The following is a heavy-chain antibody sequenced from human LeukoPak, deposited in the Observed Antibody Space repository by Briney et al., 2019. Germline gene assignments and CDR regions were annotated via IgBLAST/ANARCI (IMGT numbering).Heavy chain of an antibody. Sequence: SETLSLTCTVSGGSISSYYWSWIRQSAGKELEWIGRVLSGGTTNYNPSLKSRVTISVDKSKNQFSLKLTSVTAADTAVYYWARDRVTSATTPGNWFDPWGQGTLVTVSS. CDR3: ARDRVTSATTPGNWFDP. CDR2: VLSGGTT. J-gene: IGHJ5*02. D-gene: IGHD4-23*01. CDR1: GGSISSYY. V-gene: IGHV4-4*07.